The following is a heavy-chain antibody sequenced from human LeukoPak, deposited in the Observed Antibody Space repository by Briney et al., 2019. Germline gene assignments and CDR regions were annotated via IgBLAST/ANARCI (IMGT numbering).Heavy chain of an antibody. V-gene: IGHV4-59*01. CDR2: IYYSGST. J-gene: IGHJ3*02. Sequence: SETLSLTCTVSGGSISSYYWSWIRQPPGKGLEWIGYIYYSGSTNYNPSLKSRVTISVDTSKNQFSLKLSSVTAADTAVYYCARVEYSYGSKDASDIWGQGTMVTVSS. D-gene: IGHD5-18*01. CDR3: ARVEYSYGSKDASDI. CDR1: GGSISSYY.